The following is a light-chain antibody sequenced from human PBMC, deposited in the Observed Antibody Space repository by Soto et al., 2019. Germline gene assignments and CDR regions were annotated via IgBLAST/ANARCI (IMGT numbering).Light chain of an antibody. Sequence: DIQLTQSPSSLSAFVGDRVTITCRSSQTISNYLHWYQHKPGKAPKLLIYAPSNLQSGVPSRFSGSGSGTDFTLTISSLQPEDFATYSCQQTYSTPYTFGQGTKLEIK. CDR1: QTISNY. CDR3: QQTYSTPYT. V-gene: IGKV1-39*01. CDR2: APS. J-gene: IGKJ2*01.